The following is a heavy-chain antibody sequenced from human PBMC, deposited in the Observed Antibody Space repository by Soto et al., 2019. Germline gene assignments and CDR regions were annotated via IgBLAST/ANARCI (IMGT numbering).Heavy chain of an antibody. J-gene: IGHJ4*02. Sequence: QVQLVESGGGVVQPGRSLRLSCAASGFTFNSYAMHWVRQAPGRGLEWVAVISYDGSNKYYADSVKGRFTISRDNSKNTLYLQMNSLRDADTAMYYCASEQLAVLRGVLDYWGKGTLVTFSS. CDR1: GFTFNSYA. CDR3: ASEQLAVLRGVLDY. V-gene: IGHV3-30-3*01. D-gene: IGHD1-1*01. CDR2: ISYDGSNK.